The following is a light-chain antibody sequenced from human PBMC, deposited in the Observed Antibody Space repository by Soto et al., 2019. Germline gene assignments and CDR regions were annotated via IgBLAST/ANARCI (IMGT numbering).Light chain of an antibody. V-gene: IGKV3-20*01. Sequence: EIVLTQSPGSVSLSPGERATLSCRASETVKKNSLAWYQQKPGQAPRLLIYGASRRATGIPDSFSGSGSETDFILTRSRLEPDTSAVYYCHQFAISPLAFGGGTKVEI. CDR1: ETVKKNS. CDR2: GAS. CDR3: HQFAISPLA. J-gene: IGKJ4*01.